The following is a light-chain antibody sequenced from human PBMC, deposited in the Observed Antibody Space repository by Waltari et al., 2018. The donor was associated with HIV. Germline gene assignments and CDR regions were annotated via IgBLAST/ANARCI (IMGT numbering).Light chain of an antibody. CDR2: EVS. Sequence: HSALPSPASVSGSPDRSTPIPSPGPASAVGGYTYFPWYQQHPGKAPKLMIYEVSNRPSGVSNRFSGSKSGNTASLTISGLQAEDEADYYCSSYTSSSTPVVFGGGTKLTVL. CDR1: ASAVGGYTY. J-gene: IGLJ2*01. V-gene: IGLV2-14*01. CDR3: SSYTSSSTPVV.